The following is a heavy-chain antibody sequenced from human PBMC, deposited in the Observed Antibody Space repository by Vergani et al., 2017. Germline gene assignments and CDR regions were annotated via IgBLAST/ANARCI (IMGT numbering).Heavy chain of an antibody. CDR1: GGSISSGDYH. J-gene: IGHJ6*02. D-gene: IGHD1-26*01. V-gene: IGHV4-30-4*08. CDR3: ARASRSYSYYWGIDL. Sequence: QVQLQESGPGLVKPSQTLSLTCTVSGGSISSGDYHWSWICQPPGKGPEWIGYIYYSGSTYYNPSLKSRVTISVDTSKNQFSLKLSSVTAADTAVYYCARASRSYSYYWGIDLWGHGTMVTVSS. CDR2: IYYSGST.